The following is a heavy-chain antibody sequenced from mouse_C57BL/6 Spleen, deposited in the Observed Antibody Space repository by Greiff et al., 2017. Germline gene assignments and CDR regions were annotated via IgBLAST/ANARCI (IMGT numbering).Heavy chain of an antibody. CDR1: GYSFTDYN. D-gene: IGHD1-1*01. V-gene: IGHV1-39*01. Sequence: EVQLQQSGPALVKPGASVKISCKASGYSFTDYNMNWVKQSNGKSLEWIGVINPNYGPTSYNQKFKGKATLTVDQSSSTAYMQCNSLTFEDSAVYDCAREAYYNGSSHWDIDVWGTGTTVTVSS. J-gene: IGHJ1*03. CDR2: INPNYGPT. CDR3: AREAYYNGSSHWDIDV.